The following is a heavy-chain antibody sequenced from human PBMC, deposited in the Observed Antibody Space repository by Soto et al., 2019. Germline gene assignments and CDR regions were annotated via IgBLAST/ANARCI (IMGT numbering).Heavy chain of an antibody. CDR2: MNPNSGNT. V-gene: IGHV1-8*01. CDR3: AREAVSSLQH. CDR1: GYTFTSYD. Sequence: ASVKVSCKASGYTFTSYDINWVRQATGQGLEWMGWMNPNSGNTAYAQKFQGRVTMTRNTSISTAYMELSSLRSEDTAVCYCAREAVSSLQHWGQGTLVTVSS. J-gene: IGHJ1*01.